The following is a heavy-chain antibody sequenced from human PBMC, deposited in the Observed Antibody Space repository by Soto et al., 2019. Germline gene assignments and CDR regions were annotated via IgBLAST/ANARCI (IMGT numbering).Heavy chain of an antibody. CDR3: AREYVDTAMVHRVPTNSFDY. CDR1: GYTFTNYH. CDR2: INPSGGST. V-gene: IGHV1-46*03. J-gene: IGHJ4*02. Sequence: ASVKVSCKASGYTFTNYHLHWVRQAPGQGLEWMGIINPSGGSTSYAQKFQGRVTMTRDTSTSTFYMELSSLRSEDTAVYYCAREYVDTAMVHRVPTNSFDYWGQGTLVTVSS. D-gene: IGHD5-18*01.